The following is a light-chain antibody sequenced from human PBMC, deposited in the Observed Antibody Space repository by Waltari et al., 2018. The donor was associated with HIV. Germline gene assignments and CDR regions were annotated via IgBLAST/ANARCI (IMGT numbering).Light chain of an antibody. CDR1: RSNIGADYH. CDR3: QSYDSSLSAWV. CDR2: GNT. J-gene: IGLJ3*02. Sequence: QSVLTQPPSLYGARGQKVTISCTGMRSNIGADYHVHWYQQLPGTAPKLLIYGNTIRPSGVPDRFSGSKSGTSASLAITGLQADDEADYYCQSYDSSLSAWVFGGGTKLTVL. V-gene: IGLV1-40*01.